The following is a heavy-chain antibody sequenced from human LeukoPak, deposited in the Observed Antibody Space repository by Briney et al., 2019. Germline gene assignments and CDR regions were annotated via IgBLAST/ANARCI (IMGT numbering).Heavy chain of an antibody. CDR1: GFTFSSYS. V-gene: IGHV3-21*01. CDR3: AREVGARYFDY. CDR2: ISSSSSYI. J-gene: IGHJ4*02. Sequence: GSLRLPCAASGFTFSSYSMNWVRQAPGKGLEWVSSISSSSSYIYYADSVKGRFTISRDNAKNSLYLQMNSLRAEDTAVYYCAREVGARYFDYWGQGTLVTVSS. D-gene: IGHD1-26*01.